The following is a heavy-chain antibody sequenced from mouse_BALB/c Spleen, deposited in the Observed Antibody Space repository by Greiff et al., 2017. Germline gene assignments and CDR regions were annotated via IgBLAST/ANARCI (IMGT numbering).Heavy chain of an antibody. CDR3: ARLRQGNYYAMDY. CDR2: INPSSGYT. Sequence: VQLQQSAAELARPGASVKMSCKASGYTFTSYTMHWVKQRPGQGLEWIGYINPSSGYTEYNQKFKDKTTLTADKSSSTAYMQLSSLTSEDSAVYYCARLRQGNYYAMDYWGQGTSVTVSS. J-gene: IGHJ4*01. D-gene: IGHD2-12*01. V-gene: IGHV1-4*02. CDR1: GYTFTSYT.